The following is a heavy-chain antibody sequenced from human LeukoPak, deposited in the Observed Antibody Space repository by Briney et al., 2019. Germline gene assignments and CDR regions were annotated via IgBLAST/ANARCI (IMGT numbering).Heavy chain of an antibody. J-gene: IGHJ4*02. Sequence: PSETLSLTCTVSGGSISNYYWNWIRQPPGKGLEWIGYIYYTGNTNYNPSLKSRVTISVDTSKNQFSLKLSSVTAADTAVYYCARDRGYFIDYWGQGTLVTVSS. CDR2: IYYTGNT. CDR1: GGSISNYY. CDR3: ARDRGYFIDY. D-gene: IGHD3-22*01. V-gene: IGHV4-59*01.